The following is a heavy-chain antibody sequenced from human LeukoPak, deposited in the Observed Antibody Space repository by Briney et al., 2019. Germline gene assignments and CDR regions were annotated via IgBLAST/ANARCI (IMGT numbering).Heavy chain of an antibody. J-gene: IGHJ2*01. Sequence: SGTLSLTCTMSGDSISNSMLWSWVRQPPGKGLEWVGEKYRSGTTNYNPYLKSRVTISTDNSKNQVSLELNSVTAADTAVYFCARLKDFTGKEYYFFDLWGRGTLVTVSS. V-gene: IGHV4-4*02. CDR1: GDSISNSML. CDR3: ARLKDFTGKEYYFFDL. D-gene: IGHD2/OR15-2a*01. CDR2: KYRSGTT.